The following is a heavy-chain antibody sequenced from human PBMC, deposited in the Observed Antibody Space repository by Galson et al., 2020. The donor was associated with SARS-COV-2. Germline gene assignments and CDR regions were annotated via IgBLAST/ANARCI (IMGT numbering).Heavy chain of an antibody. CDR2: VYYTGTT. D-gene: IGHD6-13*01. CDR1: GGSISSYR. J-gene: IGHJ4*02. Sequence: SETLSLTCTVSGGSISSYRWTWLRQPPGKGLEWIGNVYYTGTTKANPSLKSRVTMSVDTSKNQFSLDLTSVTSADTARYYCARGIVAGGTPGSYFDSWGLGALVIVSS. V-gene: IGHV4-59*13. CDR3: ARGIVAGGTPGSYFDS.